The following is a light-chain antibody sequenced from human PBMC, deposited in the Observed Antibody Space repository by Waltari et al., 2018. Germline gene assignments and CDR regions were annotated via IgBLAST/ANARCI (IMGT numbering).Light chain of an antibody. CDR3: QQYNNWPPPYT. CDR1: QSVSSN. J-gene: IGKJ2*01. CDR2: GAS. V-gene: IGKV3-15*01. Sequence: EIVMTQSPATLSVSPGERATLSCRASQSVSSNLAWYQQKPCQAPRPLLYGASTRAAGIPARFSGSGSGTEFTLTISSMQSEDFAVYCCQQYNNWPPPYTFGQGTKLEIK.